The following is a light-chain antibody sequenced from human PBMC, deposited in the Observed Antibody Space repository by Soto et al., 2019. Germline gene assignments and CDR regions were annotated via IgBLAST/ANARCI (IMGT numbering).Light chain of an antibody. CDR3: QQRSNWPPEVT. J-gene: IGKJ3*01. V-gene: IGKV3-11*01. CDR1: QSVSSS. Sequence: EIVLTQSPDTLSLSPGERATLSCRASQSVSSSLAWYQQKPGQAPRLLIYDASNRATGIPARFSGSGSGTDFTHTISSLEPEDFAVYYCQQRSNWPPEVTFGPGTKVEIK. CDR2: DAS.